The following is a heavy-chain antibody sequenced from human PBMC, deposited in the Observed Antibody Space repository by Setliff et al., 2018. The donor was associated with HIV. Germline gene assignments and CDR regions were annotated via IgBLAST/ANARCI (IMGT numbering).Heavy chain of an antibody. CDR2: VNRGRRT. D-gene: IGHD6-13*01. CDR1: GGSFSDYY. V-gene: IGHV4-34*01. CDR3: ARLTRITTAGH. J-gene: IGHJ4*02. Sequence: SETLSLTCALYGGSFSDYYWSWIRQPPGMGLEWIGEVNRGRRTNYNSSLKSRVTISIDTSRNQFSLRLTSVTAADTAVYYCARLTRITTAGHWGQGTLVTVSS.